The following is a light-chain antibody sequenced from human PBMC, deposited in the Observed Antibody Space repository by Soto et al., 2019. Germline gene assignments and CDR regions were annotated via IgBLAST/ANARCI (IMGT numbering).Light chain of an antibody. Sequence: QSALTQPASVSGSPGQAITISCTGTSSVVGGYNYVCWYQQYPGKAPKLIIYDVSNRPSGISNRFSGSRAGNTASLTISGLQAEDEADYYCSSHRGSSTLVVFGGGTKLTVL. J-gene: IGLJ2*01. CDR3: SSHRGSSTLVV. CDR2: DVS. V-gene: IGLV2-14*01. CDR1: SSVVGGYNY.